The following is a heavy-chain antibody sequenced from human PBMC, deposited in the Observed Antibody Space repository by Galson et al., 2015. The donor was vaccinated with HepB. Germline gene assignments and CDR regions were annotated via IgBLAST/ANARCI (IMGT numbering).Heavy chain of an antibody. CDR1: GFTFSNYA. J-gene: IGHJ4*02. Sequence: SLRLSCAASGFTFSNYAMHWVRQAPGKGLEWVAVISYDGGTKYYIDSVKGRFTISRDNSKNTLYLQVNSLRVDDTAVYSCARDVARWPTAFDYWGRGTLVTVSS. CDR3: ARDVARWPTAFDY. V-gene: IGHV3-30-3*01. D-gene: IGHD2-15*01. CDR2: ISYDGGTK.